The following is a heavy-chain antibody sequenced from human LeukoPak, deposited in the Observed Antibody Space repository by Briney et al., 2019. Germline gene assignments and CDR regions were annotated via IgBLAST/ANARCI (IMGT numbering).Heavy chain of an antibody. D-gene: IGHD6-13*01. V-gene: IGHV1-18*01. Sequence: ASVKVSCKASGYTFTSYGISWVRQAPGQGLEWMGWISTYNDNTNYAQELQGRVTMTTDTPTSTAYMELRSLRSDDTAVYYCARATYSSSWFSDYYYGMDVWGQGTTVTVSS. J-gene: IGHJ6*02. CDR3: ARATYSSSWFSDYYYGMDV. CDR1: GYTFTSYG. CDR2: ISTYNDNT.